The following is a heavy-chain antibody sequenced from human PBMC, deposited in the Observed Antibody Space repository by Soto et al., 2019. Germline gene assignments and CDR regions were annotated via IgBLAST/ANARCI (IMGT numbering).Heavy chain of an antibody. CDR3: AREPGKGPAALRFDY. V-gene: IGHV3-33*01. Sequence: QVQLVESGGGVVQPGRSLRLSCAASGFTFSSYGMHWVRQAPGKGLEWVAVIWDDGSNKYYADSVKGRFTISRDNSKNTLYLQMNSLRAEDTAVYYCAREPGKGPAALRFDYWGQGTLVTVSS. D-gene: IGHD2-2*02. J-gene: IGHJ4*02. CDR2: IWDDGSNK. CDR1: GFTFSSYG.